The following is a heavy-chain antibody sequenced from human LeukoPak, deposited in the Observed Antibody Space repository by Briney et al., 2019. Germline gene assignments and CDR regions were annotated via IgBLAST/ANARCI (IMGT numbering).Heavy chain of an antibody. CDR3: ARGVDYYGPGSYYNGLYHWFDP. Sequence: ASVKVSCKASGYTFTSYYMYWVRQAPGQGLEWMGWINPNSGVTKYAQKFQGRVTMTRDTSVSTAYMELSRLNSDDTAVYYCARGVDYYGPGSYYNGLYHWFDPWGQGTPVSVSS. V-gene: IGHV1-2*02. CDR2: INPNSGVT. J-gene: IGHJ5*02. CDR1: GYTFTSYY. D-gene: IGHD3-10*01.